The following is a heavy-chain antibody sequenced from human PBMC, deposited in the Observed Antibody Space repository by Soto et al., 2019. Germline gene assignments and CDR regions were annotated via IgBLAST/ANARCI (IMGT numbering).Heavy chain of an antibody. J-gene: IGHJ1*01. V-gene: IGHV3-33*01. D-gene: IGHD6-13*01. Sequence: QVQLVESGGGVVQPGRSLRLSCAASGFTFSSYGMHWVRQAPGAGLEWVAVIWYDGSNKYYADSVKGRFTICRDNSKNTLYLQMNSLGAEDTAVYYCARDPARQQLPRQYFQHWGQGTLVTVSS. CDR3: ARDPARQQLPRQYFQH. CDR2: IWYDGSNK. CDR1: GFTFSSYG.